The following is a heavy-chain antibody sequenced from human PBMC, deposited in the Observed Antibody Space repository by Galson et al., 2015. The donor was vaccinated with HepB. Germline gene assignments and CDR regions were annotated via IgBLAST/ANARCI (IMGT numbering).Heavy chain of an antibody. CDR2: ISYDGSNK. D-gene: IGHD1-26*01. CDR3: ANPLGSGAAEY. Sequence: SLRLSCAASGFTFSSYGMHWVRQAPGKGLEWVAVISYDGSNKYYADSVKGRFTISRDNSKNTLYLQMNSLRAEDTAVYYCANPLGSGAAEYWGQGTLVTVSS. CDR1: GFTFSSYG. V-gene: IGHV3-30*18. J-gene: IGHJ4*02.